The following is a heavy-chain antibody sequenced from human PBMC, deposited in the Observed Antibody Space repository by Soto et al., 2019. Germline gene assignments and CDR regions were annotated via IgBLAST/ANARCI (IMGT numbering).Heavy chain of an antibody. CDR1: GCTFTSYY. Sequence: ASVKVSCKASGCTFTSYYMHWVRQAPGQGLEWMGIINPSGGSTSYAQKFQGRVTMTRDTSTSTVYMELSSLRSEDTAVYYCARDRLGSYGPLRSYYFDYWGQGTLVTVSS. V-gene: IGHV1-46*01. D-gene: IGHD5-18*01. CDR3: ARDRLGSYGPLRSYYFDY. J-gene: IGHJ4*02. CDR2: INPSGGST.